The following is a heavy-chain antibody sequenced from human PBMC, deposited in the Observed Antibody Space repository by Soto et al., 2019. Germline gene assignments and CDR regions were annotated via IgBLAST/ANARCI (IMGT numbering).Heavy chain of an antibody. D-gene: IGHD1-26*01. J-gene: IGHJ4*02. V-gene: IGHV1-69*06. CDR3: ASERSAQYFDF. Sequence: QVQLVQSGTVVQRRGSSVKVSCQASGGTVSSHGMAWVRQAPGQGLEWMGGIIPTFGTPTYAPKFQGRVTITADKSTNTAYMELSSLRSEDTGVSCCASERSAQYFDFWGQGTLLTVSS. CDR1: GGTVSSHG. CDR2: IIPTFGTP.